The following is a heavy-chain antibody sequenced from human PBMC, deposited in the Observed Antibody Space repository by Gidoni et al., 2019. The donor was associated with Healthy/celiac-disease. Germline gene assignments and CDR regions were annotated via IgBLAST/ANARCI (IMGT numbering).Heavy chain of an antibody. Sequence: EVQLLESGGGLVQPGGSLRLSCSASGFTFSSYAMSWVRQAPGKGLEWVSAISGSGGSTYYADSVKGRFTSSRDNSKNTLYLQMNSLRAEDTAVYYCAKGLVDYYYYYYGMDVWGQGTTVTVSS. CDR1: GFTFSSYA. CDR2: ISGSGGST. CDR3: AKGLVDYYYYYYGMDV. V-gene: IGHV3-23*01. D-gene: IGHD1-26*01. J-gene: IGHJ6*02.